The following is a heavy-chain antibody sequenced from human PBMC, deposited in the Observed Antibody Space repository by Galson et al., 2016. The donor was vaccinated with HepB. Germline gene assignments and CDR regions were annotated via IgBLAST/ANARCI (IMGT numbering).Heavy chain of an antibody. D-gene: IGHD5-12*01. Sequence: LTCTVSGGSISSYYWSWIRQPPGKGLEWIGYIYYSGSTNYNPSLKSRVTISVDTSKNQFSLKLSSVTAADTAVYYCARGGPGGWLQDYWGQGTLVTVSS. J-gene: IGHJ4*02. CDR3: ARGGPGGWLQDY. V-gene: IGHV4-59*01. CDR1: GGSISSYY. CDR2: IYYSGST.